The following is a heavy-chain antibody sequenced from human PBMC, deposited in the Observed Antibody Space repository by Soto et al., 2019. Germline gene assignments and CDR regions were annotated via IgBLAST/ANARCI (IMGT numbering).Heavy chain of an antibody. V-gene: IGHV3-23*01. CDR3: AEDGGQWPPLGMDV. Sequence: QLLESGGGLGQPGGSLRLSCAASGFSFDNFAMNWVRQAPGKGLQWVSSITGRSGKTYYADSVKGRFTISRDDSKTTLFLQMNSLRAEDTARNYGAEDGGQWPPLGMDVWGQGTTVTVPS. CDR1: GFSFDNFA. J-gene: IGHJ6*02. CDR2: ITGRSGKT. D-gene: IGHD6-19*01.